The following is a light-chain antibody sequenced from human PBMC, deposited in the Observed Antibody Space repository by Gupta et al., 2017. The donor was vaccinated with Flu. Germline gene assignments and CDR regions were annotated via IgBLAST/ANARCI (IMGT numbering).Light chain of an antibody. CDR1: QDIGNY. V-gene: IGKV1-33*01. J-gene: IGKJ2*01. Sequence: DIQMTQSPSSLSTSIGDRVTITCQASQDIGNYLNWYQQKAGKAPKLLIYDASNWETGVPSRFSGSGFGKDFTFTISSRQQEDVASYYCHQHKNLPLYTFGQGTKLEIK. CDR2: DAS. CDR3: HQHKNLPLYT.